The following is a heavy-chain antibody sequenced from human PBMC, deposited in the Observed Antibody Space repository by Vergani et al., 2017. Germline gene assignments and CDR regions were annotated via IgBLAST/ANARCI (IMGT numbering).Heavy chain of an antibody. CDR1: GDSISSNNC. V-gene: IGHV4-4*03. CDR3: ATIGYRRWGYYFDY. CDR2: ICHTEDT. Sequence: QVQLQESGPGLVKPPGTLSLTCAVSGDSISSNNCWTWVRQPPGKGLEWIGEICHTEDTKYSPSLKSRVTVSVDESRNLFSLRLNSVTAGDTAVYYCATIGYRRWGYYFDYWGQGILVTVSS. J-gene: IGHJ4*02. D-gene: IGHD2-2*02.